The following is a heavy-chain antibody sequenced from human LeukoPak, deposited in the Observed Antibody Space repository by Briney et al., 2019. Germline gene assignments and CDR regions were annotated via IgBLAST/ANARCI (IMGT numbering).Heavy chain of an antibody. D-gene: IGHD4-17*01. Sequence: GGSLRLSCAASGFTFSSYAMSWVRQAPGKGLEWVSAISGSGGSTYYADSVKDRFTISRDNSKNTLYLQMNSLRAEDTAVYYCAKDLPTTVTTVEYFQHWGQGTLVTVSS. CDR2: ISGSGGST. CDR1: GFTFSSYA. J-gene: IGHJ1*01. CDR3: AKDLPTTVTTVEYFQH. V-gene: IGHV3-23*01.